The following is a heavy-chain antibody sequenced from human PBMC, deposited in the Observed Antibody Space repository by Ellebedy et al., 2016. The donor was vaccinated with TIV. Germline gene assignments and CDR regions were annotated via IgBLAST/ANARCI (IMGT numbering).Heavy chain of an antibody. D-gene: IGHD1-26*01. CDR3: ARYSEMGGSQFCLIGY. CDR2: ISYDGYKK. J-gene: IGHJ4*02. V-gene: IGHV3-30-3*01. Sequence: PGGSLRLSFPPYGFTFRSYAFHWVRPAPGKGLEWVTVISYDGYKKYYADYVKGRFTMSRENSKNTVYLHMDSRGTEDTSVYYCARYSEMGGSQFCLIGYWGQGTLVTVSS. CDR1: GFTFRSYA.